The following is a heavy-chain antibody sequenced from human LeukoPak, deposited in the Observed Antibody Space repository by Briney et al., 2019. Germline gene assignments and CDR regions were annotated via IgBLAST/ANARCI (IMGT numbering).Heavy chain of an antibody. CDR2: IYYSGST. J-gene: IGHJ4*02. V-gene: IGHV4-59*12. Sequence: SETLSLTCTVSGGSISSYYWSWIRQPPGKGLEWIGYIYYSGSTNYNPSLKSRVTISVDTSKNQFSLKLSSVTAADTAVYYCARDRGRVAGNFDYWGQGTLVTVSS. CDR3: ARDRGRVAGNFDY. CDR1: GGSISSYY. D-gene: IGHD6-19*01.